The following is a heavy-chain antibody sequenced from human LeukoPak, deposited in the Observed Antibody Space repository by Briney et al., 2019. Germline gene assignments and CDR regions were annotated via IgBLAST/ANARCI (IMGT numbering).Heavy chain of an antibody. CDR1: GYTFTSYG. CDR2: ISAYNGNT. Sequence: ASVKVSSKASGYTFTSYGISWVRQAPGQGLEWMGWISAYNGNTNYAQKLQGRVTMTTDTSTSTAYMELRSLRSDDTAVYYCARARLTYYPTYYDFWSGYYGVFDYWGQGTLVTVSS. V-gene: IGHV1-18*01. J-gene: IGHJ4*02. D-gene: IGHD3-3*01. CDR3: ARARLTYYPTYYDFWSGYYGVFDY.